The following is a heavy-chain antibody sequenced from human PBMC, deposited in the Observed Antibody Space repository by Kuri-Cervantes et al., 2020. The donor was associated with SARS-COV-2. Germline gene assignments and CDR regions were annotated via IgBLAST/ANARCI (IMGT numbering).Heavy chain of an antibody. D-gene: IGHD5/OR15-5a*01. CDR2: IHSGAST. J-gene: IGHJ4*02. CDR1: GGFVSTLSDN. Sequence: SETLSLTCTVSGGFVSTLSDNWSWLQQSPGEGLEWIGHIHSGASTTYNPSLKSRATISADTSKNQVSLTLSSVTAADTAVYYCARGRTRSTIYFFDSWGQGTLVTVSS. CDR3: ARGRTRSTIYFFDS. V-gene: IGHV4-61*01.